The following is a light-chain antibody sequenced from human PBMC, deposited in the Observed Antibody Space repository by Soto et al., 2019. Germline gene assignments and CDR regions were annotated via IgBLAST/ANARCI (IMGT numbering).Light chain of an antibody. CDR1: QSVSGW. Sequence: DIQMTQSPSTLSASMGDRVTITCRASQSVSGWLAWYQQKPGKVPTLLIYKASSLQSGVPSRFSGSGSGTEFTLTISSLQPDDFATYYCQQYKSNPLTFGGGTKVEIK. V-gene: IGKV1-5*03. CDR2: KAS. CDR3: QQYKSNPLT. J-gene: IGKJ4*01.